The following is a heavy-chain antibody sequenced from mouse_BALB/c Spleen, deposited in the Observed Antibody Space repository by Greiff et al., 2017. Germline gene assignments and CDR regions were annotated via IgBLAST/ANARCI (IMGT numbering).Heavy chain of an antibody. CDR2: ISSGGGST. J-gene: IGHJ3*01. CDR1: GFAFSSYD. D-gene: IGHD1-1*01. Sequence: EVMLVESGGGLVKPGGSLKLSCAASGFAFSSYDMSWVRQTPEKRLEWVAYISSGGGSTYYPDTVKGRFTISRDNAKNTLYLQMSSLKSEDTAMYYCARQNYYRRFAYGGQGTLVTVSA. CDR3: ARQNYYRRFAY. V-gene: IGHV5-12-1*01.